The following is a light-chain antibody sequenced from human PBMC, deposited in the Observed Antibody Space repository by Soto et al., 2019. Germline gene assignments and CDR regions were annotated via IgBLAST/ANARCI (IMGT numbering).Light chain of an antibody. CDR3: SSYTSSSTLNYV. V-gene: IGLV2-14*01. CDR1: SSDVGGYNY. J-gene: IGLJ1*01. CDR2: DVS. Sequence: QSALTQPASVSGSPGQSITISCTGTSSDVGGYNYVSWYQQHPGKAPKLMIYDVSNRTSGVSNSFSGSKSGNTASLTISGREAEDDADYYCSSYTSSSTLNYVFGTGTKLTV.